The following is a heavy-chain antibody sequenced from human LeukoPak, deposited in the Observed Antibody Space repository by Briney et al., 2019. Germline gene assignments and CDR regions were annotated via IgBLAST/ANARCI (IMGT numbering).Heavy chain of an antibody. D-gene: IGHD3-3*01. V-gene: IGHV3-48*03. CDR3: AGDGFWSGSYEVRWFDP. CDR1: GFTFRNYA. Sequence: PGGSLRPSCAASGFTFRNYAMSWVRQAPGKGLEWISYITGSGNTIYYAESVKGRFTISRDNAKNSLYLQMNSLRVEDTAVYYCAGDGFWSGSYEVRWFDPWGQGTRVTVSS. J-gene: IGHJ5*02. CDR2: ITGSGNTI.